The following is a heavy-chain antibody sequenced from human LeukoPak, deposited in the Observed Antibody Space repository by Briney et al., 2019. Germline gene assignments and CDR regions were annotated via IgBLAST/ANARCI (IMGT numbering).Heavy chain of an antibody. Sequence: SVKVSCKASGGTFTSYAISWVRQAPGQGLEWMGRIIPIFGTANYAQKFQGRVTITTDESTSTAYMELSSLRSEDPAVYYCARDPCGGDCYWEYYFDYWGQGTLVTVSS. J-gene: IGHJ4*02. CDR3: ARDPCGGDCYWEYYFDY. CDR1: GGTFTSYA. CDR2: IIPIFGTA. V-gene: IGHV1-69*05. D-gene: IGHD2-21*02.